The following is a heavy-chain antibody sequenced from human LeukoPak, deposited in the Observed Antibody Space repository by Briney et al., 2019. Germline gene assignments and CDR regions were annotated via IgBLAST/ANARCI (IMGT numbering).Heavy chain of an antibody. CDR2: IKQDGSEK. V-gene: IGHV3-7*01. Sequence: GGSLRLSCAASGFTFSSYWMSWVRQAPGKGLEWVANIKQDGSEKYYVDSVKGRFTISRDNAKNSLYLQMNSLRAEDTAVYYCARGGETANTLHPFDYWGQGTLVTVSS. D-gene: IGHD5-18*01. CDR1: GFTFSSYW. CDR3: ARGGETANTLHPFDY. J-gene: IGHJ4*02.